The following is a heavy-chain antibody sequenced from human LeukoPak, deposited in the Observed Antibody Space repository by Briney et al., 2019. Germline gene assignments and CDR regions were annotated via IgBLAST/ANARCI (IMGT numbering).Heavy chain of an antibody. Sequence: SETLSLTCTVSGGSISSYYWSWIRQPPGKGLEWIGYIYYSWSTNYNPSLKSRVTISVDTSKNQFSLKLSSVTAADTAVYYCARSPYYYDSSGYYGYRVGYFDYWGQGTLVTVSS. D-gene: IGHD3-22*01. CDR3: ARSPYYYDSSGYYGYRVGYFDY. V-gene: IGHV4-59*01. CDR1: GGSISSYY. J-gene: IGHJ4*02. CDR2: IYYSWST.